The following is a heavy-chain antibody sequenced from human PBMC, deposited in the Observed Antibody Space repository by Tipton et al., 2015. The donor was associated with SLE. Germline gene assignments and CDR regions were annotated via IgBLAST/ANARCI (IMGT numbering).Heavy chain of an antibody. V-gene: IGHV3-53*01. D-gene: IGHD2-8*01. CDR2: IFSSGSA. Sequence: SLRLSCAASGFTFSSYPMHWVRQAPGKGLEWVSVIFSSGSAYYADSVKGRFTVSRDNSKNTLSLQMNSLRAEDTAVYFCASDGAVSGAFEMWGQGTMVTVSS. J-gene: IGHJ3*02. CDR3: ASDGAVSGAFEM. CDR1: GFTFSSYP.